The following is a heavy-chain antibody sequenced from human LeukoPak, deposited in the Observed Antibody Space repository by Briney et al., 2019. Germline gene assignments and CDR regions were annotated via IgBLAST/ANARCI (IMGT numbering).Heavy chain of an antibody. CDR2: ISGSGGST. V-gene: IGHV3-23*01. D-gene: IGHD2-2*01. Sequence: PGGSLRLSCAASAFTFSSYAMSWVRQAPGKWLEWVSAISGSGGSTYYADSVNGRFTISRDNSKNTLYLQMNSLRAEDTAVYYCARIIVVVPARWFDPWGQGTLVTVSS. J-gene: IGHJ5*02. CDR1: AFTFSSYA. CDR3: ARIIVVVPARWFDP.